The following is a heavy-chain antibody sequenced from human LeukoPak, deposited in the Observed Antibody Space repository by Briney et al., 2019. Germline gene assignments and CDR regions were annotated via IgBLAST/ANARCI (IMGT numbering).Heavy chain of an antibody. V-gene: IGHV3-48*04. CDR3: ARERSTSRTHYYYYMDV. D-gene: IGHD2-2*01. CDR1: GFTFSSYS. CDR2: ISSSSSTI. J-gene: IGHJ6*03. Sequence: PGGSLRLSCAASGFTFSSYSMNWVRQAPGKGLEWVSYISSSSSTIYYADSVKGRFTISRDNAKNSLYLQMNSLRAEDTAVYYCARERSTSRTHYYYYMDVWGKRTTVTVSS.